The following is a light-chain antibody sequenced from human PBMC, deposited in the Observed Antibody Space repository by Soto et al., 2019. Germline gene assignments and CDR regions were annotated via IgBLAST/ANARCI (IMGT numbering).Light chain of an antibody. J-gene: IGKJ2*01. CDR2: GAS. V-gene: IGKV1-39*01. CDR1: QSVTRY. CDR3: QQSYSSPRNT. Sequence: DIQMTQSPSSLSAYVGDRITMTCRASQSVTRYLNWYQQKPGKAPKLLIYGASGLQSGVPSRFSGSGSGTDFTLTISNLQPEDFATYYCQQSYSSPRNTFGQGTKLEI.